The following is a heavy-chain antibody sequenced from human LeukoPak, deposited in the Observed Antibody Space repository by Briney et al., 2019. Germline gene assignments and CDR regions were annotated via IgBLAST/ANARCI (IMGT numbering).Heavy chain of an antibody. CDR3: AVLWFGELLSPFDY. CDR1: GYTFTGYY. CDR2: INPNSGGT. D-gene: IGHD3-10*01. Sequence: ASVKVSCKASGYTFTGYYMHFVRQAPGQGLEWMGWINPNSGGTNYAQKFQGRVTMTRDTSISTAYMELSRLRSDDTAVYYCAVLWFGELLSPFDYWGQGTLVTVSS. J-gene: IGHJ4*02. V-gene: IGHV1-2*02.